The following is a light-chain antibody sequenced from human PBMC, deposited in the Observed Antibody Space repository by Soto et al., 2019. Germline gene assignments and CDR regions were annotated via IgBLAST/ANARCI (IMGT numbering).Light chain of an antibody. V-gene: IGKV3-20*01. CDR2: DAS. J-gene: IGKJ5*01. Sequence: EIVLTQSPGTLSLSPGERATLSCRASQNIRSNYLARYQQKPGQAPRLLISDASTRAAGIPDRLSGSGSGTDFTLTISRLEPEDFAVYYCQQYGSSPISFGQGTRLEIK. CDR1: QNIRSNY. CDR3: QQYGSSPIS.